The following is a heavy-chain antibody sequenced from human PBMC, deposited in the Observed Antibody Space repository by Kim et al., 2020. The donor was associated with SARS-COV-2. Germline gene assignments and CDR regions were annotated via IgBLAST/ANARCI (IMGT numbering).Heavy chain of an antibody. J-gene: IGHJ6*02. CDR3: ARENGAIFGVVAYGMDV. Sequence: GGSLRLSCAASGFTFSSYSMNWVRQAPGKGLEWVSYISSSSSTIYYADSVKGRFTISRDNAKNSLYLQMNSLRDEDTAVYYCARENGAIFGVVAYGMDVWGQGTTVTVSS. V-gene: IGHV3-48*02. D-gene: IGHD3-3*01. CDR2: ISSSSSTI. CDR1: GFTFSSYS.